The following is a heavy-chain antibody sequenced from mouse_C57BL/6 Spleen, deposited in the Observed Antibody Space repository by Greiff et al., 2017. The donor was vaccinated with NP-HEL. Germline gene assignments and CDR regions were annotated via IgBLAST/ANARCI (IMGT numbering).Heavy chain of an antibody. D-gene: IGHD1-1*01. Sequence: VQLQQSGAELVRPGTSVKVSCKASGYAFTNYLIEWVKQRPGQGLEWIGVINPGSGGTNYNEKFKGKATLTADKSSSTAYMQLSSLTSEDSAVYFWAKDAYYYGGSVFDYWGQGTTLTASS. J-gene: IGHJ2*01. CDR1: GYAFTNYL. CDR3: AKDAYYYGGSVFDY. CDR2: INPGSGGT. V-gene: IGHV1-54*01.